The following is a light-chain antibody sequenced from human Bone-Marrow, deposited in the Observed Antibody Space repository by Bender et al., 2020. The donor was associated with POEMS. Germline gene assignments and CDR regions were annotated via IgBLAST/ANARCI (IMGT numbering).Light chain of an antibody. Sequence: QSALTQPASVSGSPGQSITISCTGTSRDIGTYNLVSWYQHHPGKAPKLMIYEGSKRPSGVSSRFSGSKSGYTASLSISGLQAGDEADYYCCSYAGSGTLVFGGGTEVTVL. J-gene: IGLJ2*01. CDR1: SRDIGTYNL. CDR3: CSYAGSGTLV. V-gene: IGLV2-23*01. CDR2: EGS.